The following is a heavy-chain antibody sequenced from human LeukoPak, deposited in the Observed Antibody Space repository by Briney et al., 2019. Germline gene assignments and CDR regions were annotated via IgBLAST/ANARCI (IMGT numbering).Heavy chain of an antibody. D-gene: IGHD5-18*01. CDR3: ASGVSGYSYLGY. V-gene: IGHV4-59*01. Sequence: SETLSLTCTVSGGSISSYYWSWIRQPPGKGLEGIGYIYYSGSTNYNPSLKSRVTISVDTSKNQFSLKLSSVTAADTAMYYCASGVSGYSYLGYWGQGTLVTVSS. CDR1: GGSISSYY. J-gene: IGHJ4*02. CDR2: IYYSGST.